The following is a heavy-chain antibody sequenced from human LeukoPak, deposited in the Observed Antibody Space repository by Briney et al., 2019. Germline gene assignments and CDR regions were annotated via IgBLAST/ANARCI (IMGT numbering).Heavy chain of an antibody. J-gene: IGHJ4*02. D-gene: IGHD3-3*01. CDR3: ARYYDFWSGYYIWGRDYYYFDY. Sequence: GGSLRLSCAASGFTFSSYSMNWVRQAPGKGLEWVSSISSSSSYIYYADSVKGRFTISRDNAKNSLYLQMNSLRAEDTAVYYCARYYDFWSGYYIWGRDYYYFDYWGQGTLVTVSS. V-gene: IGHV3-21*01. CDR2: ISSSSSYI. CDR1: GFTFSSYS.